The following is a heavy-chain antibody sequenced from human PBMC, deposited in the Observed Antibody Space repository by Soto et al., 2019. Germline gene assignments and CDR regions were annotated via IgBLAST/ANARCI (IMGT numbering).Heavy chain of an antibody. Sequence: SETLSLTCTVSCGSISSCGYYWSWIRQHPGKGLEWIGYIYYSGSTYYNPSLKSRVTISVDTSKNQFSLKLSSVTAADTAVYYCARDGAATKGYYYYYMDVWGKGTTVTVSS. CDR2: IYYSGST. CDR1: CGSISSCGYY. CDR3: ARDGAATKGYYYYYMDV. J-gene: IGHJ6*03. V-gene: IGHV4-31*03. D-gene: IGHD2-15*01.